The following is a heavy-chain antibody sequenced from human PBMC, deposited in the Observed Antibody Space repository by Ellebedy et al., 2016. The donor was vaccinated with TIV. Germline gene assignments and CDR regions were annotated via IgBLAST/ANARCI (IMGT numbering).Heavy chain of an antibody. Sequence: PGGSLRFSCAVSGFTFSTYVIHWVRQAPGKGLEWVALISFDGSNKYYADSVKGRFTISRDNSKSTLYLQMNSLRTEDTAVYYCARRGVINSYAAADYWGQGTLVTVSS. CDR1: GFTFSTYV. J-gene: IGHJ4*02. CDR3: ARRGVINSYAAADY. D-gene: IGHD2-2*01. V-gene: IGHV3-30-3*01. CDR2: ISFDGSNK.